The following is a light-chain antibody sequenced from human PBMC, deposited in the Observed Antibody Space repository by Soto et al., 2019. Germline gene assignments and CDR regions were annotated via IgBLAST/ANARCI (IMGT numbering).Light chain of an antibody. J-gene: IGLJ2*01. Sequence: QSVLTQPRSVSGSPGQSVTISCTGTSSDFGGYNYVSWYQQHPGKAPKLMICDVSKRPSGVPDRFSGFKSGNTASLTISNLQAEDEGDYYCCSYGGSYTFVVFGGGTKVTVL. CDR3: CSYGGSYTFVV. V-gene: IGLV2-11*01. CDR2: DVS. CDR1: SSDFGGYNY.